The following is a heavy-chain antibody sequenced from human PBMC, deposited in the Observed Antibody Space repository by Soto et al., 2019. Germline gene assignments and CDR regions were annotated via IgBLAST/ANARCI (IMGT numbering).Heavy chain of an antibody. CDR1: GGSISSGDYY. V-gene: IGHV4-30-4*01. Sequence: PSETLSLTCSVSGGSISSGDYYWSWIRQPPGKGLEWIGYIYYSGSTYYNPSLKSRVTISVDTSKNQFSLKLSSVTAADTAVYYWPLFEGAAIGYFDYWGQGTLVTVYS. CDR2: IYYSGST. CDR3: PLFEGAAIGYFDY. D-gene: IGHD2-2*01. J-gene: IGHJ4*02.